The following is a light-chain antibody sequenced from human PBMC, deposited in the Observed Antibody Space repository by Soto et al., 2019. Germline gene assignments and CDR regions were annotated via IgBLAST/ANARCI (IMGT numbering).Light chain of an antibody. CDR3: SCYTRSRTPDV. J-gene: IGLJ1*01. CDR2: EVS. CDR1: SSDVGGYNY. V-gene: IGLV2-14*01. Sequence: QSALTQPASVSGSPGQSITISCTGTSSDVGGYNYVAWYQQHPGKAPKLMIYEVSNRPSGVSNRFSGSKSGNTASLTISRFQAEGEADYYCSCYTRSRTPDVFGTGTKVTVL.